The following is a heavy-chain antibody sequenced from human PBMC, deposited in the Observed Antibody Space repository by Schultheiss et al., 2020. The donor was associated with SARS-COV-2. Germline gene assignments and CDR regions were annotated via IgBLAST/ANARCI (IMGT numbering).Heavy chain of an antibody. Sequence: ASVKVSCKASGYTFTSYGISWVRQAPGQGLEWMGWINPNSGGTNYAPKFQGRITMTRDTSISTAYMELRSLRSDDTAVYYCARFSPGFGNLQYGNYWGQGTLVTVSS. CDR1: GYTFTSYG. V-gene: IGHV1-2*02. J-gene: IGHJ4*02. D-gene: IGHD4-11*01. CDR2: INPNSGGT. CDR3: ARFSPGFGNLQYGNY.